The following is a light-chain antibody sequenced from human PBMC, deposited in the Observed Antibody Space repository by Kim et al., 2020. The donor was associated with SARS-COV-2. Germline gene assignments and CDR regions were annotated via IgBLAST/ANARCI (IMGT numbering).Light chain of an antibody. CDR2: KDS. J-gene: IGLJ3*02. CDR3: QSADSSGTYVWV. CDR1: ALPKQY. Sequence: PGQTARLTCSGDALPKQYAYWYQQKPGQAPVLVIYKDSERPSGIPERFSGSSSGTTVTLTISGVQAEDEADYYCQSADSSGTYVWVFGGGTQLTVL. V-gene: IGLV3-25*03.